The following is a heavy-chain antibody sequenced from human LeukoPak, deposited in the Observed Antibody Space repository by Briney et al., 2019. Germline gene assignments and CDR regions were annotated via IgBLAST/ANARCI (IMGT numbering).Heavy chain of an antibody. CDR3: ATGYYYDSSGSLNYYYYGMDV. Sequence: GGSLRLSCAASGFTVSSNYMSWVRQAPGKGLEWVSVIYSGGSTYYADSVKGRFTISRDNSKNTLYLQMNSPRAEDTAVYYCATGYYYDSSGSLNYYYYGMDVWGQGTTVTVSS. J-gene: IGHJ6*02. V-gene: IGHV3-53*01. D-gene: IGHD3-22*01. CDR1: GFTVSSNY. CDR2: IYSGGST.